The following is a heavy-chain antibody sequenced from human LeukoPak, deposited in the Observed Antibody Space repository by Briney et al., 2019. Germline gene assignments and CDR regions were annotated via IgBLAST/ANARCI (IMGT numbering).Heavy chain of an antibody. J-gene: IGHJ3*01. V-gene: IGHV5-51*01. CDR2: IYCGDSDT. CDR1: GYSFTNYW. D-gene: IGHD1-26*01. Sequence: GGSLKISCKGSGYSFTNYWIAWVRQMPGKGLEWMGIIYCGDSDTRYSPSFQGQVTFSVDKSISTAYLQWSSLKASDTAMYYCAKKYGSTGSFDVWGQGTMVTVSS. CDR3: AKKYGSTGSFDV.